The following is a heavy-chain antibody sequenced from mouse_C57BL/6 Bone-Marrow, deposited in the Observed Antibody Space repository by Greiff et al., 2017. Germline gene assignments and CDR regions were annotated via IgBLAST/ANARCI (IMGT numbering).Heavy chain of an antibody. CDR3: AKQLRPLYDAMDY. CDR2: INPSSGYT. D-gene: IGHD3-2*02. CDR1: GYTFTSYW. J-gene: IGHJ4*01. Sequence: VHLVESGAELAKPGASVKLSCKASGYTFTSYWMHWVKQRPGQGLEWIGYINPSSGYTKYNQKFKDKATLTADKSSSTAYMQLSSLTYEDSAVYYCAKQLRPLYDAMDYWGQGTSVTVSS. V-gene: IGHV1-7*01.